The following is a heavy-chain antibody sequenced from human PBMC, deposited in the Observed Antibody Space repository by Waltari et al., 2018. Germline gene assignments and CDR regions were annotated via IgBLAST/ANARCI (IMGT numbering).Heavy chain of an antibody. J-gene: IGHJ4*02. V-gene: IGHV4-34*01. D-gene: IGHD4-17*01. CDR1: GGSFSGYY. CDR2: INHSGSP. Sequence: QVQLQQWGAGLLKPSATLSLTCAVYGGSFSGYYWSWIRQPPGKGLEWIGEINHSGSPNYNPSLKSRVTISVDTSKNQFSLKLSSVTAADTAVYYCASGTVTNDYWGQGTLVTVSS. CDR3: ASGTVTNDY.